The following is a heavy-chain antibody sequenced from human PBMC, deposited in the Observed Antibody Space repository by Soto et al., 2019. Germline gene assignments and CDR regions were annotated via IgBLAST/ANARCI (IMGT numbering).Heavy chain of an antibody. V-gene: IGHV5-51*01. D-gene: IGHD6-19*01. J-gene: IGHJ4*02. CDR1: GDSFTGFW. CDR3: ARRHPLVRRVWFT. CDR2: IYPRDSDT. Sequence: GESLKISCKASGDSFTGFWIGWVRHMPGKGLEWLGSIYPRDSDTRYSPSFQGQVTISADKSLSTAYLQWNSLQASDTAIYYCARRHPLVRRVWFTWGQGTLVTVSS.